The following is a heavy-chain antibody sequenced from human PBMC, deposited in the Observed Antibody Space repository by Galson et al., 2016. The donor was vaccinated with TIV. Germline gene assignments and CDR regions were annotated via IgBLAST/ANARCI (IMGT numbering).Heavy chain of an antibody. V-gene: IGHV3-21*01. CDR3: ATNDFLSYYFDY. J-gene: IGHJ4*02. D-gene: IGHD3-3*01. Sequence: SLRLSCAASRFSFSTYNMNWVRQAPGKSLEWVSSISSRGNYIYYADSVRGRFTISRDNAAKSLYLQMSSLRAEDTAVYFCATNDFLSYYFDYWGQGTLVTVTS. CDR1: RFSFSTYN. CDR2: ISSRGNYI.